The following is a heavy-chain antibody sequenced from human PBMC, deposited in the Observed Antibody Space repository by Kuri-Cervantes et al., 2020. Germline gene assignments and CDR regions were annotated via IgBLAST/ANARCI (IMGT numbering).Heavy chain of an antibody. J-gene: IGHJ4*02. D-gene: IGHD3-22*01. CDR2: IRSKAYGGTT. CDR3: ARDIYDSSGYYPDY. Sequence: GGSLRLSCTASGFTFGDYAMSWVRQAPGKGLEWVGFIRSKAYGGTTEYAASVKGRFTISRDDSKSIAYLQMNSLKTEDTAVYYCARDIYDSSGYYPDYWGQGTLVTVSS. V-gene: IGHV3-49*04. CDR1: GFTFGDYA.